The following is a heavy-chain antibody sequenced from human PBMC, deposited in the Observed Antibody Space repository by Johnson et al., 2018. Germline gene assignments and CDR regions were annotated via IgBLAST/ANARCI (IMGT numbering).Heavy chain of an antibody. CDR2: VYPADSHT. D-gene: IGHD1-14*01. J-gene: IGHJ6*02. CDR1: GYNFTNYW. V-gene: IGHV5-51*01. CDR3: ARPITPHPFGMDV. Sequence: VQLVESGAEVKKXGESLKIFCKGFGYNFTNYWIGWVRQMPGKGLEWMGIVYPADSHTRYNPSLEGQVSISVDKSINTAYLQWGSLKASDTAMYYCARPITPHPFGMDVWGQGTSVIVSS.